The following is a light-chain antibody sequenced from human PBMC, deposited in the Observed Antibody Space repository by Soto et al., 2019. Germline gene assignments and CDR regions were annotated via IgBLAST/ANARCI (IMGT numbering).Light chain of an antibody. Sequence: DIQMTQSPSSLSASVGDRVTITCRASQGIRSALGWYQQKPGKAPKRLIYSASSLQSGVPSRFSGSESGTEFTLTISCLQPEDFATYYCLQYNGYPRTFGQGTKVEIK. J-gene: IGKJ1*01. V-gene: IGKV1-17*01. CDR2: SAS. CDR3: LQYNGYPRT. CDR1: QGIRSA.